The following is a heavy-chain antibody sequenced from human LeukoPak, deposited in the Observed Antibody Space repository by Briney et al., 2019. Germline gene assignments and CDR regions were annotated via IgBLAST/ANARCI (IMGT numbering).Heavy chain of an antibody. Sequence: ASVKVSCKASGGTFSSYAISWVRQAPGQGLEWMGRIIPTLGIANYAQKFQGRVTITADKSTSTAYMELSSLRSEDTAVYYCARGYSGSRVDYWGQGTLVTVSS. V-gene: IGHV1-69*04. CDR2: IIPTLGIA. CDR3: ARGYSGSRVDY. D-gene: IGHD1-26*01. CDR1: GGTFSSYA. J-gene: IGHJ4*02.